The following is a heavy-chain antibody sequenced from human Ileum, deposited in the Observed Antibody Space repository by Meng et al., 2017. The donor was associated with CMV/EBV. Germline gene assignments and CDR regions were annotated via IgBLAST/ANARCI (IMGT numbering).Heavy chain of an antibody. CDR2: IYYTGAT. CDR1: GASISSGDYY. D-gene: IGHD6-13*01. CDR3: ARAKQAAENFDS. Sequence: QVGLQESGPGLVKHSETLSLTCTVSGASISSGDYYWTWIRQPPGKGLEWIGYIYYTGATYYRPSLESRIVISSDTSKNHFSLTLTSVTAADTAVYSCARAKQAAENFDSWGQGTLVTVSS. V-gene: IGHV4-30-4*08. J-gene: IGHJ4*02.